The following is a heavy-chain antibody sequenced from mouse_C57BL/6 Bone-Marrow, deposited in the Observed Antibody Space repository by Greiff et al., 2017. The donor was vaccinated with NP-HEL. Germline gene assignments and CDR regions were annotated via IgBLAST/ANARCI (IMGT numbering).Heavy chain of an antibody. CDR1: GYTFTSYW. CDR3: ARDDEGDY. V-gene: IGHV1-69*01. CDR2: IDPSDSYT. D-gene: IGHD2-12*01. J-gene: IGHJ2*01. Sequence: QVQLQQPGAELVMPGASVKLSCKASGYTFTSYWMHWVKQRPGQGLEWIGEIDPSDSYTNYNQKFKGKSTLTVDKSSSTAYMQLSSLTSEDSAVYYCARDDEGDYLGQGTTLTVSS.